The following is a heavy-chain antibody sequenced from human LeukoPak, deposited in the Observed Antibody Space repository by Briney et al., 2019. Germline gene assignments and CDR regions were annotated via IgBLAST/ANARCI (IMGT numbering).Heavy chain of an antibody. D-gene: IGHD1-1*01. CDR2: IKVYGDTT. CDR3: ARESPSTFYFDY. Sequence: ASVKVSCKASGNTFTRFHIHWVRQAPGQGLEYMGLIKVYGDTTIYAQRFAGRITMTRDTSTSTVYMELSSLNSEDTAVYYCARESPSTFYFDYWGQGTLVTVSS. V-gene: IGHV1-46*03. CDR1: GNTFTRFH. J-gene: IGHJ4*02.